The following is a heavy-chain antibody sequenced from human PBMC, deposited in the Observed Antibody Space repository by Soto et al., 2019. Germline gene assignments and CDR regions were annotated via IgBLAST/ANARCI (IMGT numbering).Heavy chain of an antibody. D-gene: IGHD3-22*01. V-gene: IGHV4-34*01. CDR2: INHSGST. CDR3: ARRQYYYDSSGYASLWSDY. CDR1: GETFSGYY. Sequence: SETLSLTCAVYGETFSGYYWSWIRKPPGKGLEWIGEINHSGSTNYNPSLKSRVTISVDTSKNQFSLKLSSVTAADTAVYYCARRQYYYDSSGYASLWSDYWGQGTLVTVSS. J-gene: IGHJ4*02.